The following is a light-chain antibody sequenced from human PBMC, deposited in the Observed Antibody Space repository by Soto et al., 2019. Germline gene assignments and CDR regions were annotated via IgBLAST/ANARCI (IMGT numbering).Light chain of an antibody. J-gene: IGKJ3*01. CDR3: QKSYTTLFT. Sequence: DIQMTQSPSSLSASVGDRVTTTCRTSQSIDNYLNWYQQKPGKAPKLLMFAASTLQSGVPSRFSRSGSETDFTLTTSSLQPEDLATYYCQKSYTTLFTFGPGT. CDR2: AAS. V-gene: IGKV1-39*01. CDR1: QSIDNY.